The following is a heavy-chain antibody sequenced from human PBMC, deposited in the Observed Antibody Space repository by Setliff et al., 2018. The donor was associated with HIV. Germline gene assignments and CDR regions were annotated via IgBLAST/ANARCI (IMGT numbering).Heavy chain of an antibody. J-gene: IGHJ6*02. V-gene: IGHV3-30*02. Sequence: LRLSCAASGFTFSSHGMHWVRQAPGKGLEWVAFIRLDGSNKYYADSVKGRFTISRDNSKNTLYLQMNSLRVEDTAVYYCAKDVCSGAYCYAYYYYGMDVWGQGTMVTVSS. D-gene: IGHD2-15*01. CDR1: GFTFSSHG. CDR2: IRLDGSNK. CDR3: AKDVCSGAYCYAYYYYGMDV.